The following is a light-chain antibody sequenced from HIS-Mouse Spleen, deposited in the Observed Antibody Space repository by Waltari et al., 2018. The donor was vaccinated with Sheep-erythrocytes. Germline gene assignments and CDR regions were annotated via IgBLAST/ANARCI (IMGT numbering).Light chain of an antibody. Sequence: QSALTQPASVSGSPGQSIPIPCTGTTIDVGSYNLVPWYQQPPGKAPKLMIYDVSKRPSGVPDRFSGSKSGNTASLTISGLQAEDEADYYCCSYAGSYNHVFATGTKVTVL. J-gene: IGLJ1*01. CDR1: TIDVGSYNL. CDR3: CSYAGSYNHV. V-gene: IGLV2-23*02. CDR2: DVS.